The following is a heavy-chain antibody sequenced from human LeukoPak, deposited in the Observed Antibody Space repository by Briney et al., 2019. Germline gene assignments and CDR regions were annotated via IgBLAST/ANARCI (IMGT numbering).Heavy chain of an antibody. Sequence: SETLSLTCTVSGGSISSYYWSWIRQPPGKGLEWIGYIYYSGSTNYKPSLKSRVTISVDKSKNQFSLKLSSVTAADTAVYYCARGTSYYYYGMDVWGQGTTVTVSS. CDR1: GGSISSYY. CDR2: IYYSGST. CDR3: ARGTSYYYYGMDV. J-gene: IGHJ6*02. V-gene: IGHV4-59*12.